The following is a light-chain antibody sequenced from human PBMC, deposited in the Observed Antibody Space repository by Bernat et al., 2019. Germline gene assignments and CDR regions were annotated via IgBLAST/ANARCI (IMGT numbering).Light chain of an antibody. J-gene: IGKJ1*01. CDR2: AAS. CDR1: QDIGYW. CDR3: QQYSSYSWT. Sequence: DVRLTQSPSSVFASVGDRVTITCRASQDIGYWLAWYQQGPGKAPQLLIYAASSLQSGVPSRFSGSRSGTDFTLTIRSLLPDDFATYYCQQYSSYSWTFGQGTKVEIK. V-gene: IGKV1-5*01.